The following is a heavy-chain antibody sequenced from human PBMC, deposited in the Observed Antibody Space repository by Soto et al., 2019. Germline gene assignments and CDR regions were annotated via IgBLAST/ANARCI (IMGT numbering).Heavy chain of an antibody. CDR3: AKPISISGVIIDAFDV. CDR2: ISYEGSNK. V-gene: IGHV3-30*18. CDR1: KFTFSYYG. D-gene: IGHD3-3*01. J-gene: IGHJ3*01. Sequence: LRLSCAASKFTFSYYGMHWVRQAPGKGLEWVAVISYEGSNKYYADPVKGRFTISRDNSKNTLYLEMNSLRTEDTAVYYCAKPISISGVIIDAFDVWGQGTMVTISS.